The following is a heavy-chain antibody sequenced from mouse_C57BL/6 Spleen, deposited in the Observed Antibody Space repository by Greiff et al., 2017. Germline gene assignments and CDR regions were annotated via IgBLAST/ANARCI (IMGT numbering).Heavy chain of an antibody. D-gene: IGHD2-4*01. CDR1: GFTFSSYG. J-gene: IGHJ3*01. V-gene: IGHV5-6*01. Sequence: EVQLVESGGDLVKSGGSLKLSCAASGFTFSSYGMSWVRQTPDKRLEWVATISSGGSYTYYPDSVKGRFTISRDNAKNTLYLQMSSLKSEDTAMYYCAGDYDVAWFAYWGQGTLVTVSA. CDR2: ISSGGSYT. CDR3: AGDYDVAWFAY.